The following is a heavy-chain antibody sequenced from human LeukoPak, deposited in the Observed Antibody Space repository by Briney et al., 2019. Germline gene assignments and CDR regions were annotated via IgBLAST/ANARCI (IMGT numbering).Heavy chain of an antibody. J-gene: IGHJ4*02. CDR3: TTYYGSDEYYFDY. Sequence: GGSLRLSCAASGFTFSNAWMSWVRQAPGKGLEWVGRIKSKTDGGTTDYAAPVKGRFTISRDDSKNTLYLQMNSLKTEDTAVYYCTTYYGSDEYYFDYWGQETLVTVSS. CDR2: IKSKTDGGTT. CDR1: GFTFSNAW. V-gene: IGHV3-15*01. D-gene: IGHD3-10*01.